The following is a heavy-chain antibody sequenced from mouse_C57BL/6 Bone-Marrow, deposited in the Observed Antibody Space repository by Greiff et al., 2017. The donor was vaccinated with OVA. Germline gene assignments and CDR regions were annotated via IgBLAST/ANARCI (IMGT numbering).Heavy chain of an antibody. V-gene: IGHV14-2*01. Sequence: VQLQQSGAELVKPGASVKLSCTASGFNIKDYYMHWVKQRTEQGLEWIGRIDPEDGETKYAPNFQGKATITADTSSNTAYLQLSSLTSEDTAVYYCARTGLYGNYWFAYWGQGTLVTVSA. D-gene: IGHD2-1*01. CDR3: ARTGLYGNYWFAY. CDR2: IDPEDGET. J-gene: IGHJ3*01. CDR1: GFNIKDYY.